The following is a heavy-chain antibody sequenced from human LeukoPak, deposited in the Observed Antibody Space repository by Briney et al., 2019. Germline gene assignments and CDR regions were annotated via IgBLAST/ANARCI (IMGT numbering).Heavy chain of an antibody. CDR3: ATGALPGGNSYFDC. Sequence: PSETLSLTCAVSGAFITNSHWWSWARQPPGKGLEWIGEINHSGSTNYNPSLKSRVTISVDTSKNQFSLKLSSVTAADTAVYYCATGALPGGNSYFDCWGRGTLVTVSS. J-gene: IGHJ4*02. CDR1: GAFITNSHW. D-gene: IGHD4-23*01. CDR2: INHSGST. V-gene: IGHV4-4*02.